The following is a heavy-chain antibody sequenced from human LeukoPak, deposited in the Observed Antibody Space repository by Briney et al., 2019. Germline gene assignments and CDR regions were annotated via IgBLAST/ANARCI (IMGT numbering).Heavy chain of an antibody. V-gene: IGHV4-61*02. D-gene: IGHD3-10*01. CDR1: GGSISSGSFY. CDR2: VSPSGST. J-gene: IGHJ4*02. CDR3: ARGSRWFGELLFDY. Sequence: SETLSLTCTVSGGSISSGSFYWSWIRQPAGKGLEWIGRVSPSGSTNYNPSLKSRVTISVDTSKNQFSLKLSSVTAADMAVYYCARGSRWFGELLFDYWGQGTLVTVSS.